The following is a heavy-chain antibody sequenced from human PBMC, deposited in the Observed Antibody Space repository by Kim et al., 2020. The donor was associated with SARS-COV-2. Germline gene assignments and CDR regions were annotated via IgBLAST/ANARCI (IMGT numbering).Heavy chain of an antibody. CDR1: GFTFSSYA. J-gene: IGHJ3*02. V-gene: IGHV3-23*01. D-gene: IGHD1-1*01. CDR2: ISGSGDST. CDR3: ATDFLDAEFAPQNAFDI. Sequence: GGSLRLSCAASGFTFSSYAMSWVRQPPGKGLEWVSTISGSGDSTYYADSVKGRFTISRDNSKNTLYVQMNSLRAEDTAVYYCATDFLDAEFAPQNAFDIWGQGTMVTVSS.